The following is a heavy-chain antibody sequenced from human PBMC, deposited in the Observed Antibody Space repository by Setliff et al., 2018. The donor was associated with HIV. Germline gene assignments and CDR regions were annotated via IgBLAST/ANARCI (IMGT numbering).Heavy chain of an antibody. D-gene: IGHD2-21*02. CDR3: ARIFGGNSAPFDY. Sequence: SETLSLTCSVSGGSINSGHYYWSWIRHHPGKGLEWIGYIYYNGITNYNPSLKSRVSMSMDTSKTQFSLRLSSVTAADTAVYYCARIFGGNSAPFDYWGQGILVTVSS. J-gene: IGHJ4*02. CDR1: GGSINSGHYY. V-gene: IGHV4-61*01. CDR2: IYYNGIT.